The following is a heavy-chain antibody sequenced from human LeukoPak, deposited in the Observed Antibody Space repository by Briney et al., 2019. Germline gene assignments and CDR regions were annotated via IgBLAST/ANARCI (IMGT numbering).Heavy chain of an antibody. J-gene: IGHJ4*02. D-gene: IGHD3-3*01. CDR1: GFTFSSYA. CDR3: ANQNVLRFLEWLLFDY. V-gene: IGHV3-23*01. Sequence: GGSLRLSCAASGFTFSSYAMSWVRQAPGKGLEWVSAISGSGGSTYYADSVKGRFTISRDNSKNTLYLQMNSLRAEDTAVYYCANQNVLRFLEWLLFDYWGQGTLVTVSS. CDR2: ISGSGGST.